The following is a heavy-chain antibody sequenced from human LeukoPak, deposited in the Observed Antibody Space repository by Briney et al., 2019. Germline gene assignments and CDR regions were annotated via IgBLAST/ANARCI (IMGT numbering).Heavy chain of an antibody. CDR2: IDPSDSYS. Sequence: GESLRSSCKGSGYRFTSYWISWVRQMPGKGLEWMGRIDPSDSYSNYSPSFQGHVTISADKSITTAYLQWNSLKTSDTAMYYCARTRSPYSSGWFDAFDIWGQGTMVTVSS. D-gene: IGHD6-19*01. J-gene: IGHJ3*02. V-gene: IGHV5-10-1*01. CDR3: ARTRSPYSSGWFDAFDI. CDR1: GYRFTSYW.